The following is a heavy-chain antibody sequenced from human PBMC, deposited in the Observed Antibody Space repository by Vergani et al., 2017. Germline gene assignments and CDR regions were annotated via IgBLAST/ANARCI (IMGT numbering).Heavy chain of an antibody. CDR3: AKTPLQWLVQGDYYYGMDV. CDR2: IHYDGSHE. D-gene: IGHD6-19*01. Sequence: QVQLVESGGGVVQPGRSLRLSCAASGFSFSSFGFHWVRQAPGKGLEWVAFIHYDGSHEYYIDSVKGRFTISRDNSKNTLILQMNGLRAEDTAVYYCAKTPLQWLVQGDYYYGMDVWGQGTTVTVSS. V-gene: IGHV3-30*02. CDR1: GFSFSSFG. J-gene: IGHJ6*02.